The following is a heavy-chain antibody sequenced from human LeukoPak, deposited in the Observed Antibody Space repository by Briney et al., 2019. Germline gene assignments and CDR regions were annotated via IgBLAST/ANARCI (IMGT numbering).Heavy chain of an antibody. V-gene: IGHV3-21*01. Sequence: GGSLRLSCAASGFTFSSYSMTWVRQAPGKGLEWVSSISSSSSYIYYADSVKGRFTISRDNAKNSLYLQMNSLRAEDTAVYYCARALKSIFGVVTGDYWGQGTLVTVSS. CDR3: ARALKSIFGVVTGDY. D-gene: IGHD3-3*01. CDR1: GFTFSSYS. CDR2: ISSSSSYI. J-gene: IGHJ4*02.